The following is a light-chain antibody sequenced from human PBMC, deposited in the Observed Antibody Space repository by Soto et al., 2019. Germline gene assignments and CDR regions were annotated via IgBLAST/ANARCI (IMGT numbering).Light chain of an antibody. CDR1: QSVGSNY. V-gene: IGKV3D-20*02. CDR3: QQRMNWPLT. Sequence: EIVLTQSPGTLSLSPGERSTLSCRASQSVGSNYLAWYQQKPGQAPRLLIYGASSRATGIPDRFSGSGSGTDFTLTISRLEPEDFAVYYCQQRMNWPLTFGQGTRLEIK. CDR2: GAS. J-gene: IGKJ5*01.